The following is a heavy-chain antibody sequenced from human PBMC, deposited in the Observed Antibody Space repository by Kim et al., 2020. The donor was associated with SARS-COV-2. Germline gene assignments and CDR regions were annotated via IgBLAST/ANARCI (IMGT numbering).Heavy chain of an antibody. CDR2: ITRKSGYK. V-gene: IGHV3-21*01. CDR3: AREAPDYDFLTGYYKGDAFDI. CDR1: GFTFSSYN. D-gene: IGHD3-9*01. Sequence: GGSLRLSCAASGFTFSSYNMNWVRQAPGRGLEWVSSITRKSGYKKYADSVKGRFTISRDNAKNSLYLQMNSLRAEDTAVYYCAREAPDYDFLTGYYKGDAFDIWGQGTMVTVSS. J-gene: IGHJ3*02.